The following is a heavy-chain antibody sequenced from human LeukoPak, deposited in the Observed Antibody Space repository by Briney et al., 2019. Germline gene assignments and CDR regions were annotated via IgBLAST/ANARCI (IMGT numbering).Heavy chain of an antibody. CDR1: GFTFSSYA. CDR2: ISGSGGST. D-gene: IGHD6-13*01. Sequence: PGGSLRLSCAASGFTFSSYAMSWVRQAPGKGLEWVSAISGSGGSTYYADSVKGRFTISRDNSKNTLYLQMNSLRAEDTAVYYCAREGGSSSFGLGYFDYWGQGTLVTVSS. V-gene: IGHV3-23*01. CDR3: AREGGSSSFGLGYFDY. J-gene: IGHJ4*02.